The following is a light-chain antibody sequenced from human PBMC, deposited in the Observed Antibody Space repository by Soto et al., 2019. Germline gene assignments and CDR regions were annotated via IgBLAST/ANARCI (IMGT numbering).Light chain of an antibody. CDR3: QQYESSPLT. V-gene: IGKV3-20*01. CDR2: RAS. Sequence: EIVLTQSPDTLSLSPGERATLSCRASQSVSSSFLAWYQQKPGQAPRLLIYRASSRATGIPDRFTSSGSGTDFTLTISRLEPEDFAVYYCQQYESSPLTFGGGTKVEI. CDR1: QSVSSSF. J-gene: IGKJ4*01.